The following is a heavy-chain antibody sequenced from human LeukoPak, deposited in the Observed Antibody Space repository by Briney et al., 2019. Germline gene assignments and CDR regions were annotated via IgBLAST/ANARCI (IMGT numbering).Heavy chain of an antibody. CDR2: IIPIFGTA. CDR1: GGTFSSYA. Sequence: SVKVSCKASGGTFSSYAISWVRQAPGQGLEWMGRIIPIFGTANYAQKFQGRVTITTDESTSTAYMELSSLRSEDTAVYYCARDSSQDPSGXLTTXWXQGTLVTV. CDR3: ARDSSQDPSGXLTTX. V-gene: IGHV1-69*05. D-gene: IGHD1-1*01. J-gene: IGHJ4*02.